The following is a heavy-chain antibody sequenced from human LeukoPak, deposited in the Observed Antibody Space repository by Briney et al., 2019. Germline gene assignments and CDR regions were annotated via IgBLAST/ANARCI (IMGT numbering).Heavy chain of an antibody. CDR3: AKALIAAAGTSY. V-gene: IGHV3-30*02. CDR2: IWYDGSIK. Sequence: GGSLRLSCAASGFTFSSYGMHWVRQAPGKGLEWVAFIWYDGSIKYYADSVKGRLTISRDNSKNTLYLQMNSLRAEDTAVYYCAKALIAAAGTSYWGRGTLVTVSS. D-gene: IGHD6-13*01. CDR1: GFTFSSYG. J-gene: IGHJ4*02.